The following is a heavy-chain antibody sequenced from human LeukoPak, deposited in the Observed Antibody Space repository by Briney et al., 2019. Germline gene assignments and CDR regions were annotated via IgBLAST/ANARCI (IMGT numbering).Heavy chain of an antibody. CDR2: IYYSGST. D-gene: IGHD5-18*01. V-gene: IGHV4-39*07. CDR1: GGSISSSSYY. J-gene: IGHJ4*02. Sequence: SETLSLTCTVSGGSISSSSYYWGWIRQPPGKGLEWIGSIYYSGSTYYNPSLKSRVTMSVDTSKNQFSLKLSSVTAADTAVYYCARLPLGGYSMSYWGQGTLVTVSS. CDR3: ARLPLGGYSMSY.